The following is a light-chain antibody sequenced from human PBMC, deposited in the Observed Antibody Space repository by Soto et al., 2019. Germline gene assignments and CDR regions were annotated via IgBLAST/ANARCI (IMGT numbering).Light chain of an antibody. CDR1: QTFSSY. Sequence: EIVLTQSPGTLSLSPGERATLSCRASQTFSSYLAWYQQKPGQAPRLLIYGASTRATGSPGRFSGSGSGTDFTLTISRREPEDVAVYYGQQYGSSPPLTFGPGPKVDIK. CDR2: GAS. V-gene: IGKV3-20*01. CDR3: QQYGSSPPLT. J-gene: IGKJ3*01.